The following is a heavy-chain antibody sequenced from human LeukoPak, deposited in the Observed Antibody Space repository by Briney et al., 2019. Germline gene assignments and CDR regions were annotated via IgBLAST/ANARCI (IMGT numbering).Heavy chain of an antibody. J-gene: IGHJ3*02. CDR2: IGSDGNTV. D-gene: IGHD4-17*01. CDR3: ARDIADYGDAFDI. CDR1: GXPFSSYE. Sequence: GGSLRLSCAASGXPFSSYEMNWVRQAPGKGLEWVSYIGSDGNTVYYADSLKGRFPISRDNAKNSLYLQMNSLRAEDTAIYYCARDIADYGDAFDIWGQGTMVTVSS. V-gene: IGHV3-48*03.